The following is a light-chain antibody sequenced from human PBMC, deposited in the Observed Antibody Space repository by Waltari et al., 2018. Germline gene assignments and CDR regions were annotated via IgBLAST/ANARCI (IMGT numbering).Light chain of an antibody. J-gene: IGLJ3*02. V-gene: IGLV2-14*01. Sequence: QSALTQPASVSGSPGQSITIPCLGTSSDAVSYHFVSWYQPHPAKAPKLMICEVSNRPAGVSNRFSGSKSGNTASLTISGLQAEDEADYYCTSYTSSTTWVFGGGTKLTVL. CDR3: TSYTSSTTWV. CDR2: EVS. CDR1: SSDAVSYHF.